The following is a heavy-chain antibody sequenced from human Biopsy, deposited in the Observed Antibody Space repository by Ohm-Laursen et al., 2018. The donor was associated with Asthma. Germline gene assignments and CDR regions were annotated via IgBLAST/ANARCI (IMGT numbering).Heavy chain of an antibody. CDR3: ARSAETYSGFDSNHYGMDV. Sequence: GASVKVSYKASGYTFTSYALHWVRQAPGQRPEWMGWFNPGNGNAKVSEKFQGRVSITRDTSATTAYLEVSSLTSEDTAVYYCARSAETYSGFDSNHYGMDVWGQGTRVTVSS. D-gene: IGHD5-12*01. J-gene: IGHJ6*02. CDR1: GYTFTSYA. V-gene: IGHV1-3*01. CDR2: FNPGNGNA.